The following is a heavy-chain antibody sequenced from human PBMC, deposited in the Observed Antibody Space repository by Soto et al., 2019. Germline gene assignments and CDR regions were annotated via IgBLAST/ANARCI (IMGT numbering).Heavy chain of an antibody. CDR3: ARRFGELPYYYYCGMDV. CDR2: ISAYNGNT. V-gene: IGHV1-18*01. Sequence: QVQLVQSGAEVKKPGASVKVSCKASGYTFTSYGISWVRQAPGQGLEWMGWISAYNGNTNYAQKLQGRVTMTTDTSTSTAYMELRSLRSDDTAVYYCARRFGELPYYYYCGMDVWGQGTTVTVSS. CDR1: GYTFTSYG. D-gene: IGHD3-10*01. J-gene: IGHJ6*02.